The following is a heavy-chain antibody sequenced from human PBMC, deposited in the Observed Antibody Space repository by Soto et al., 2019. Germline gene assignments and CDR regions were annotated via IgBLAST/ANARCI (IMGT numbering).Heavy chain of an antibody. CDR2: ISAYNGNT. CDR1: GYIFTGYG. V-gene: IGHV1-18*01. J-gene: IGHJ4*02. D-gene: IGHD3-10*01. CDR3: ARDRGGYFDY. Sequence: QVQLVQSGAEVKNPGASVKVSCEASGYIFTGYGVSWVRQAPGQGLEWMGWISAYNGNTYYAQKFQGRVTMTTDTSTSTVYMELRSLRVDDTAGYYCARDRGGYFDYWGQGTLVTVSS.